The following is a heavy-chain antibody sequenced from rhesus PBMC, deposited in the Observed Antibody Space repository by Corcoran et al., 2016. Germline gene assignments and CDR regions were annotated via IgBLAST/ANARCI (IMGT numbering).Heavy chain of an antibody. V-gene: IGHV4S7*01. D-gene: IGHD6-31*01. CDR1: GGSISSGYG. J-gene: IGHJ4*01. CDR3: ASLYSSGWYYFDY. CDR2: IYGSSGNT. Sequence: QVQLQESGPGLVKPSETLSLTCAVSGGSISSGYGWSWIRQPPGKGLEWIGYIYGSSGNTYYNPSLKSGVSMSNDPSKYQFSLKLSSVTAADTAVYYCASLYSSGWYYFDYWGQGVLVTVSS.